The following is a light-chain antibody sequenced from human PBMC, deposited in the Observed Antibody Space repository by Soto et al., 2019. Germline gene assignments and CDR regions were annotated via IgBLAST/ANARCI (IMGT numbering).Light chain of an antibody. CDR3: QSYDSSLSGVV. V-gene: IGLV1-40*01. Sequence: QAVVTQPPSVSGAPGQRVTISCTGSSSNIGAGYDVHWYQRLPGTAPKLLIYGNSNRPSGVPDRFSGSKSGTSASLAITGRQAEDEADYYCQSYDSSLSGVVFGGGTKLTVL. J-gene: IGLJ2*01. CDR1: SSNIGAGYD. CDR2: GNS.